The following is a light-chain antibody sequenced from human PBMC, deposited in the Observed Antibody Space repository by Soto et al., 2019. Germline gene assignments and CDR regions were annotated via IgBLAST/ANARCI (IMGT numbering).Light chain of an antibody. CDR2: ATS. V-gene: IGKV1-12*01. CDR1: QGVGGW. Sequence: IQMTQSPSSVSACVGDRVTMTCRASQGVGGWLAWYQQKPGKVPKLLIYATSSLHSGVPSRFSGSGSGTDFTLSISSLQPEDFATYYCQQTHSLPLSFGPGTKVDIK. CDR3: QQTHSLPLS. J-gene: IGKJ3*01.